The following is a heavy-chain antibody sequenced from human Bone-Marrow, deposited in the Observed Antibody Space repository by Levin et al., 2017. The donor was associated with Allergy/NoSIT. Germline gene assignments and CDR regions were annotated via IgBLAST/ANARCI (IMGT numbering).Heavy chain of an antibody. D-gene: IGHD3-16*01. CDR1: GGSISSHW. J-gene: IGHJ4*02. V-gene: IGHV4-59*11. CDR2: IHYSGST. Sequence: PSETLSLTCSVSGGSISSHWWSWIRQPPGKGLEWIGYIHYSGSTVYNPSLKSRVTISIDASKTQFSLRLTSVTAADTAVYYCMKSGWGAYWGQGTLVTVSS. CDR3: MKSGWGAY.